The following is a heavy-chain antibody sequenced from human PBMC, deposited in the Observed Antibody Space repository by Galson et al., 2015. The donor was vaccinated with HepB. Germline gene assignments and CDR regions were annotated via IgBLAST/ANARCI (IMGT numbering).Heavy chain of an antibody. V-gene: IGHV4-39*01. D-gene: IGHD4-17*01. CDR3: TKRGYGDYFNWFDP. Sequence: SETLSLTCAVSGVSINTVSYYWVWIRRPPGTGLEWIGHVYHSGTTDYNPSLKSRVSIAVDTSKNLFSLRLTSVTAADTAVYFCTKRGYGDYFNWFDPWGQGTQVTVSS. CDR1: GVSINTVSYY. J-gene: IGHJ5*02. CDR2: VYHSGTT.